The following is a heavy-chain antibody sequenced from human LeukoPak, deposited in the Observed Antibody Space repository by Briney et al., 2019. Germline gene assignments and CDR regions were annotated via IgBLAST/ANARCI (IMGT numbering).Heavy chain of an antibody. CDR3: ARWDSSSSLVYYYYYGMDV. Sequence: GGSLRLSCAASGFTFSSYSMNWVRQAPGKGLEWVSSISSSSSYIYYADSVKGRFTISRDNAKNSLYLQMNSLRAEDTAVYYCARWDSSSSLVYYYYYGMDVWGQETTVTVSS. J-gene: IGHJ6*02. CDR2: ISSSSSYI. D-gene: IGHD6-6*01. CDR1: GFTFSSYS. V-gene: IGHV3-21*04.